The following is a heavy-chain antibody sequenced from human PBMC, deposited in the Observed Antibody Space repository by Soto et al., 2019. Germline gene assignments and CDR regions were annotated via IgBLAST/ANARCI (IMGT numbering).Heavy chain of an antibody. CDR2: ISGSGGST. J-gene: IGHJ4*02. Sequence: EVQLLESGGGLVQPGGSLRLSCAASGFTFSSYAMSWVRQAPGKGLEWVSAISGSGGSTYYADSVKGRFTISRDNSKNTLYLQMNSLRAEDMAVYYCAKDYLAQDGVILFDYWGQGTLVTVSS. CDR1: GFTFSSYA. CDR3: AKDYLAQDGVILFDY. D-gene: IGHD3-16*02. V-gene: IGHV3-23*01.